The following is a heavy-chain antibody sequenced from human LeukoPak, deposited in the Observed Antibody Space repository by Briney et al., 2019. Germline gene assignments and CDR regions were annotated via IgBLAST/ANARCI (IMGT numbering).Heavy chain of an antibody. CDR2: INHSGST. CDR1: GGSFSGYY. J-gene: IGHJ6*02. CDR3: ARAPTVDHPYFNYSYGMDV. D-gene: IGHD4-23*01. V-gene: IGHV4-34*01. Sequence: PSETLSLTCAVLGGSFSGYYWSWIRQPPGKGLEWIGEINHSGSTNYNPSLKSRVTISVDTSKNQFSLKLSSVTAADTAVYYCARAPTVDHPYFNYSYGMDVWGQGTTVTVSS.